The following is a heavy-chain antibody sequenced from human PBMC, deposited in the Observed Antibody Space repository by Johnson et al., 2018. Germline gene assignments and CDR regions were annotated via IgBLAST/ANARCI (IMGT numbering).Heavy chain of an antibody. J-gene: IGHJ3*02. V-gene: IGHV3-64*01. CDR2: ISTDGGIT. CDR1: GFILSKYG. CDR3: TSDAFHM. Sequence: VQLVESGGGSAQPGGSLRLSCVASGFILSKYGLNWVRQAPGKGLEHVSTISTDGGITGYANSVKGRFTISRDNSKNTLFLQMGGLRTEDTAVYYCTSDAFHMWGQGTMVTVSS.